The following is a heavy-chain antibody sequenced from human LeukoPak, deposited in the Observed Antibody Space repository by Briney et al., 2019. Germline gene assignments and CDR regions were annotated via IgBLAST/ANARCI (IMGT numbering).Heavy chain of an antibody. CDR3: AKDRRYSSGWFSDY. CDR1: GFTFSSYA. Sequence: GRSLRLSCAASGFTFSSYAMHWVRQAPGKGLEWVAVISYDGSNKYYADSVKGRFTISRDNSKNTLYLQMNSLRAVDTAVYYCAKDRRYSSGWFSDYWGQGTLVTVSS. D-gene: IGHD6-19*01. CDR2: ISYDGSNK. V-gene: IGHV3-30*07. J-gene: IGHJ4*02.